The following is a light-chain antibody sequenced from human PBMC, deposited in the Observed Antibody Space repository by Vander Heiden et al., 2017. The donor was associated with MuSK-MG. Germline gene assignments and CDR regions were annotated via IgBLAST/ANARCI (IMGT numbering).Light chain of an antibody. V-gene: IGKV2-28*01. CDR2: LGS. CDR3: RQALQTPQT. J-gene: IGKJ1*01. CDR1: QSLLHSNGYNY. Sequence: DIVMTQSPLSLPVTPGEPASISCRSSQSLLHSNGYNYLDWYLQKPGQSPQLLIYLGSNRASGVPDRFSGSGSGTDFTLKISRVEADDVGVYYCRQALQTPQTFGQGTKVEIK.